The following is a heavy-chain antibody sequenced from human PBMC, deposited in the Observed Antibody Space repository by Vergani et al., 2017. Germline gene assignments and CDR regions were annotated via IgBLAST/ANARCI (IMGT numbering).Heavy chain of an antibody. D-gene: IGHD1-1*01. V-gene: IGHV3-21*04. CDR2: ISSSSSYI. J-gene: IGHJ4*02. Sequence: EVQLVESGGGLVKRGGSLRLSCAASGFTFSSYSMNWVRQAPGKGLEWVSSISSSSSYIYYADSVKGRFTISRDNAKNSLYLQMNSLRAEDTAVYYCARERVPGDYFDYWGQGTLVTVSS. CDR3: ARERVPGDYFDY. CDR1: GFTFSSYS.